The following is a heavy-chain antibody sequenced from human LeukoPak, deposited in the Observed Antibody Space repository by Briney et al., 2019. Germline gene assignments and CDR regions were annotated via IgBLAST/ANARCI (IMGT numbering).Heavy chain of an antibody. Sequence: NWIXQSPSRGXXXXGRTYYRSKWYNDYAVSVKSRITINPDTSKNQFSLQLNSVTPEDTAVYYCARSTPTIADAFDIWGQGTMVTVSS. V-gene: IGHV6-1*01. J-gene: IGHJ3*02. D-gene: IGHD1-26*01. CDR2: TYYRSKWYN. CDR3: ARSTPTIADAFDI.